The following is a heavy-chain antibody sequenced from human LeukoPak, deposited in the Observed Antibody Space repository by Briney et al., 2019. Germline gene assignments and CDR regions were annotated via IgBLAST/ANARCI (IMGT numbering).Heavy chain of an antibody. CDR1: GDSISSGSYY. J-gene: IGHJ3*02. Sequence: SETLSLTCTVSGDSISSGSYYWSWIRQPAGKGLEWIGRIYTSESTNYNPSLKSRVTISADTSKNQFSLKLSSVTAADTAVYYCARVNWSGYDFRGAFDIWGQGTMVTVSS. V-gene: IGHV4-61*02. CDR2: IYTSEST. D-gene: IGHD5-12*01. CDR3: ARVNWSGYDFRGAFDI.